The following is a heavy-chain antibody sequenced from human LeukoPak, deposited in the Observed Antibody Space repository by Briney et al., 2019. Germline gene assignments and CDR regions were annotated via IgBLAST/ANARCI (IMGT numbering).Heavy chain of an antibody. D-gene: IGHD3-10*01. Sequence: GGSLRLSCAASGFTFSSYGMHWVRQAPGKGLEWVAVIWYDGSNKYYADSVKGRFTISRDNSKNTLDVQMNRLRAEDTDVYYCARDPYYYGSGIWGYFDYWGQGTLVTVSS. V-gene: IGHV3-33*01. CDR3: ARDPYYYGSGIWGYFDY. CDR1: GFTFSSYG. J-gene: IGHJ4*02. CDR2: IWYDGSNK.